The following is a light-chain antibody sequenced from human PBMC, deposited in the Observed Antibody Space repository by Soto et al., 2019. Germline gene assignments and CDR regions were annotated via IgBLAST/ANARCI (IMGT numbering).Light chain of an antibody. J-gene: IGLJ1*01. CDR3: CSYAGSYTFV. CDR2: DVT. Sequence: QSVLTQPRSVSGSPGQSVTFSCTGTSSDVGGYNYVSWYQQHPGKAPKLMIYDVTKRPSGVPDRFSGSKSGNTASLTISGLQAEDEADYYCCSYAGSYTFVFATGTKVTVL. V-gene: IGLV2-11*01. CDR1: SSDVGGYNY.